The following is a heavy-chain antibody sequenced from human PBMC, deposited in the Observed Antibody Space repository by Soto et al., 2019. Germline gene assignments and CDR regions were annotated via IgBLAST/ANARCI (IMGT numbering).Heavy chain of an antibody. CDR3: ARGRGSGWNYYGMDV. CDR2: TYYRSKWYN. Sequence: QTLSLTCAISGDSVSSDTAAWNWIRQSPSRGLEWLGRTYYRSKWYNDYAGSVKSRITINPDTSKNQVFLHLNSVSPDDAAVNFCARGRGSGWNYYGMDVWGQGTTVTVSS. J-gene: IGHJ6*02. V-gene: IGHV6-1*01. CDR1: GDSVSSDTAA. D-gene: IGHD6-19*01.